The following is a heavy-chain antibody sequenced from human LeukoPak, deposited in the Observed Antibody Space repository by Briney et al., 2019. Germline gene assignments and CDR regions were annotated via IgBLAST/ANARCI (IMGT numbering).Heavy chain of an antibody. V-gene: IGHV1-46*01. D-gene: IGHD2-21*01. Sequence: GASVKLSCKASGYTFISYYMHWVRQAPGQGLEWMGIINPSGGSTSYAQKFQGRVTMTRDTSTSTVYMELSSLRSEDTAVYYCARDAIGDYFDYWGQGTLVTVSS. J-gene: IGHJ4*02. CDR1: GYTFISYY. CDR2: INPSGGST. CDR3: ARDAIGDYFDY.